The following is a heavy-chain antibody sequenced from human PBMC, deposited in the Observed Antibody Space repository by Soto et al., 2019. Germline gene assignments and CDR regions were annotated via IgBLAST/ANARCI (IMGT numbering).Heavy chain of an antibody. D-gene: IGHD4-17*01. CDR3: AKHDYGDLYYYYGMDV. CDR2: INQDGSEK. J-gene: IGHJ6*02. CDR1: GFTFSSYV. V-gene: IGHV3-7*03. Sequence: GGSLRLSCAASGFTFSSYVMSWVRQAPGKGLEWVANINQDGSEKYYVDSVKGRFTISRDNAKNSVYLQMNSLRAEDTAVYYCAKHDYGDLYYYYGMDVWGQGTTVTVSS.